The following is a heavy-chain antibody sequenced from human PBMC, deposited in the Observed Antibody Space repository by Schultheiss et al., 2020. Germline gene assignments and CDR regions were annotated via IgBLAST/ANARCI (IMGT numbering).Heavy chain of an antibody. CDR1: GFTFSSYS. J-gene: IGHJ4*02. V-gene: IGHV3-23*03. CDR3: AKDTAAGTRISVGYYFDY. D-gene: IGHD6-13*01. CDR2: MYISGNT. Sequence: GGSLRLSCAASGFTFSSYSMNWVRQAPGKGLEWVSVMYISGNTYYADSVKGRFTISRDNSKNTLYLQMNSLRAEDTAVYYCAKDTAAGTRISVGYYFDYWGQGTLVTVSS.